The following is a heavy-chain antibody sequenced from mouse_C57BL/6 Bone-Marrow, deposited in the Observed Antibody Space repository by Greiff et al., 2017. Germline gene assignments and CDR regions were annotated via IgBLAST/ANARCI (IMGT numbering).Heavy chain of an antibody. CDR3: ARRAGITTVVATEGWYFDV. V-gene: IGHV1-82*01. D-gene: IGHD1-1*01. CDR2: IYPGDGDT. Sequence: VQLQQSGPELVKPGASVKISCKASGYAFSSSWMNWVKQRPGKGLEWIGRIYPGDGDTNYNGKFKGKATLTADKSSSTAYMQLSSLTSEDSAVYFCARRAGITTVVATEGWYFDVWGTGTTVTVSS. J-gene: IGHJ1*03. CDR1: GYAFSSSW.